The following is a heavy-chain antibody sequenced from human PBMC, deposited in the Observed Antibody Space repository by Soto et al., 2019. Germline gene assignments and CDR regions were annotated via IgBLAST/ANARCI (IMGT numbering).Heavy chain of an antibody. D-gene: IGHD3-22*01. CDR3: ASSGNECSGYYLNWFDI. CDR1: GGSISSYY. Sequence: PSGTLSLTCTVSGGSISSYYWSWIRQPPGKGLEWIGYIYYSGSTNYNPSLKSRVTISVDTSKNPFSLKLSSVTAADTAVYYCASSGNECSGYYLNWFDIWGQGTLVTVSS. J-gene: IGHJ5*01. CDR2: IYYSGST. V-gene: IGHV4-59*01.